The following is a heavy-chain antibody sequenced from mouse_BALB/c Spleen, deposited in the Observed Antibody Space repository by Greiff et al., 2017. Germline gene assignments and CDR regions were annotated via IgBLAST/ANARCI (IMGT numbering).Heavy chain of an antibody. D-gene: IGHD2-1*01. CDR2: INSNGGST. V-gene: IGHV5-6-2*01. J-gene: IGHJ4*01. CDR3: ARHNYGNYAIDY. CDR1: GFTFSSYY. Sequence: EVQRVESGGGLVKLGGSLKLSCAASGFTFSSYYMSWVRQTPEKRLELVAAINSNGGSTYYPDTVKGRFTISRDNAKNTLYLQMSSLKSEDTALYYCARHNYGNYAIDYWGQGTSVTVSS.